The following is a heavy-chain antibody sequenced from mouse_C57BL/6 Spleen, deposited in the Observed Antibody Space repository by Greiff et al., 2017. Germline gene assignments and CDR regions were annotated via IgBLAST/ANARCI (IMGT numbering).Heavy chain of an antibody. CDR1: GFTFSDYG. CDR3: ARGGYDDYDVGYYFDY. Sequence: DVKLVESGGGLVKPGGSLKLSCAASGFTFSDYGMHWVRQAPEKGLEWVAYISSGSSTIYYADTVKGRFTISRDNAKNTLFLQMTSLRSEDTAMYYCARGGYDDYDVGYYFDYWGQGTTLTVSS. CDR2: ISSGSSTI. D-gene: IGHD2-4*01. J-gene: IGHJ2*01. V-gene: IGHV5-17*01.